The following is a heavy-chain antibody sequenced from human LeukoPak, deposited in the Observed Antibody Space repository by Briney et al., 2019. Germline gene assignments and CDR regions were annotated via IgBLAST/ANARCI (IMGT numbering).Heavy chain of an antibody. D-gene: IGHD1-7*01. Sequence: SETLSLTCTVSGGSISSSSYYWGWIRQPPGKGLEWIGSIYYSGSTYYNPSLKSRVTISVDTSKNQFSLKLSSVTAADTAVYYCARRAIRLITGTTGDARMIDYWGQGTLVTVSS. CDR1: GGSISSSSYY. CDR2: IYYSGST. V-gene: IGHV4-39*01. J-gene: IGHJ4*02. CDR3: ARRAIRLITGTTGDARMIDY.